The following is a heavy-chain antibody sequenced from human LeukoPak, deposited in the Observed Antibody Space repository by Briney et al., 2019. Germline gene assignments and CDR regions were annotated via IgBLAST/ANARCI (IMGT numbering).Heavy chain of an antibody. J-gene: IGHJ4*02. CDR2: INSDGSTT. CDR3: ATEKTGEPLDY. Sequence: GGSLRLSCAASGFTFRTYWMHWVRQTPGQGLVWVSRINSDGSTTNYADSVKGRFTVSRDNAQNTLYLQMSSLRAEDTAMYYCATEKTGEPLDYWGQGTLVTVSS. V-gene: IGHV3-74*01. CDR1: GFTFRTYW. D-gene: IGHD7-27*01.